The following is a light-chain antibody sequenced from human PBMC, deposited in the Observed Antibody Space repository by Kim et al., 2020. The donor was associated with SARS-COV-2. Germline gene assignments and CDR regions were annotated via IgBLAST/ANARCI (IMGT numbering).Light chain of an antibody. V-gene: IGKV1-9*01. CDR2: AAS. CDR3: QQLNYYPRT. J-gene: IGKJ2*01. Sequence: DVQLTQSPSFLSASVGDRVTITCRASQGISSYLAWFQQKPRKAPKLLIYAASTLQSGVPSRFSGSGSGTEFTLTISSLQPEDFATYYCQQLNYYPRTFGQGTKLEI. CDR1: QGISSY.